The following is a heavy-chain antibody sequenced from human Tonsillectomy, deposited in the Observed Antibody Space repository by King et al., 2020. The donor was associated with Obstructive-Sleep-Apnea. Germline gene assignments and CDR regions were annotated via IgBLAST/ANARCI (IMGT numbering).Heavy chain of an antibody. CDR2: ISGSGGST. CDR3: SKDLSEQSFQL. J-gene: IGHJ1*01. Sequence: DVQLVESGGGLVQPGGSLRLSCVASGFSFSNYVMNWVRQAPGKGLEWVSAISGSGGSTYSADSVKGRFPISRDNSKNTLYLQMNSLRAEDTAVYFCSKDLSEQSFQLWGQGTLVTVSS. V-gene: IGHV3-23*04. CDR1: GFSFSNYV.